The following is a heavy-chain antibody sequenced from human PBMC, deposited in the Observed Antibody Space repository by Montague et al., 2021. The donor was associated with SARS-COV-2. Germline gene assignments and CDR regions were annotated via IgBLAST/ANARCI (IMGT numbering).Heavy chain of an antibody. D-gene: IGHD3-9*01. CDR1: RGSFSNYY. Sequence: SETLSLTCAVSRGSFSNYYWTWIRQSPGKGLEWIGEINQGGAPNYTPSLKSRVTISLDTSKKQISLNLDSVTVADTAVFFCARGRPVRGSFRHFDSFSSGALDIWAQGSLVIVSS. V-gene: IGHV4-34*01. CDR3: ARGRPVRGSFRHFDSFSSGALDI. CDR2: INQGGAP. J-gene: IGHJ3*02.